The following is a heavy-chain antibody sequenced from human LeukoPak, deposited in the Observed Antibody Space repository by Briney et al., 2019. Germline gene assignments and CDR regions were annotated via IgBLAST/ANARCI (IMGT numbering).Heavy chain of an antibody. V-gene: IGHV1-2*02. D-gene: IGHD3-10*01. J-gene: IGHJ3*02. Sequence: GPSVRLSSTASGYTFTAYYMNWVGQAPGHRLGWMGWINPNSGGNNYAQKFQGRVTMTRDTSISTAYMELSRLRSDDTAVYYCARVWWFGPLEAFDIWGQGTMVTVSS. CDR3: ARVWWFGPLEAFDI. CDR2: INPNSGGN. CDR1: GYTFTAYY.